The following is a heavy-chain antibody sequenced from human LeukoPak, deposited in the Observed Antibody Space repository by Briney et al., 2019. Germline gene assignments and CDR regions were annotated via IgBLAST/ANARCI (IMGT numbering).Heavy chain of an antibody. D-gene: IGHD4-17*01. V-gene: IGHV4-34*01. CDR1: GGSFSGYY. J-gene: IGHJ3*02. CDR3: ARADYGDYENDAFDI. CDR2: VTQSGYT. Sequence: SETLSLTCTVYGGSFSGYYWNWIRQPPGKGLEWIGEVTQSGYTYDNPSLKGRVTISLDTSKNQFSLKLSSVTAADTAVYYCARADYGDYENDAFDIWGQGTMVTVSS.